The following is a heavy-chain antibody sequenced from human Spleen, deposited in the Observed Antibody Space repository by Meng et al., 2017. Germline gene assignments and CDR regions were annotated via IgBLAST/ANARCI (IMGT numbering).Heavy chain of an antibody. CDR2: IGQSGFT. CDR3: VRSSAWVRTGFDP. J-gene: IGHJ5*02. Sequence: QPQLQESGPGLVRPSEALSLTCSVSGGSISTSGYYWGWIRQPPGKGLEWIGSIGQSGFTYYTPSLKSRVTVSIDTSRNQFSLWLTSVTAADTAVYYCVRSSAWVRTGFDPWGQGTLVTVSS. D-gene: IGHD6-19*01. V-gene: IGHV4-39*01. CDR1: GGSISTSGYY.